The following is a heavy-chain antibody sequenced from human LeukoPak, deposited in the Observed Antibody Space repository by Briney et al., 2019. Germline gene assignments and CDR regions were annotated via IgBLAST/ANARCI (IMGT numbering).Heavy chain of an antibody. Sequence: PSETLPLTCTVSGGSISSGGYYWSWIRQHPGKGLEWIGYIYYSGSTYYNPSLKSRVTISVDTSKNQFSLKLSSVTAADTAVYYCARAYKYYGSGSYLWGQGTLVTVSS. V-gene: IGHV4-31*03. J-gene: IGHJ5*02. CDR1: GGSISSGGYY. CDR3: ARAYKYYGSGSYL. CDR2: IYYSGST. D-gene: IGHD3-10*01.